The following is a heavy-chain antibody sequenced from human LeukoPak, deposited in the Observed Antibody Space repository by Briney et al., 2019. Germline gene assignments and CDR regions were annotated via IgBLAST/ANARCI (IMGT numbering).Heavy chain of an antibody. CDR3: ARDQYYYDSSGYYRFDY. V-gene: IGHV4-39*07. CDR2: IYYSGST. J-gene: IGHJ4*02. CDR1: GGSISSSSYY. D-gene: IGHD3-22*01. Sequence: PSETLSLTCTVSGGSISSSSYYWGWIRQPPGKGLEWIGSIYYSGSTYYNPSLKSRVTMSGDTSKNQFSLKLSSVTAADTAVYYCARDQYYYDSSGYYRFDYWGQGTLVTVSS.